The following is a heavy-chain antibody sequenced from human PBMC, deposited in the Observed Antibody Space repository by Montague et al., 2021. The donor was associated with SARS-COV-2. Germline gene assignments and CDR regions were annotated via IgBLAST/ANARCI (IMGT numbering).Heavy chain of an antibody. CDR1: GDSVSNDRYY. CDR3: ARSAMIRGVLTSWFDP. J-gene: IGHJ5*02. D-gene: IGHD3-10*01. V-gene: IGHV4-39*01. Sequence: SETLSLTCTVSGDSVSNDRYYWGWIRQSPGKGLEWIGTIYFLGNTYYSPSLKSRVTMSVDTPKNQLSLRLTSVTASDTAIYYCARSAMIRGVLTSWFDPWGQGTLVTVSS. CDR2: IYFLGNT.